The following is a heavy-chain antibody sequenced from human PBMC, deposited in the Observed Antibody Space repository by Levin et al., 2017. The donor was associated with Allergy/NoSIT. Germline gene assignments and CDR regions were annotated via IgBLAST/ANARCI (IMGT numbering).Heavy chain of an antibody. CDR1: GFSFSDHY. V-gene: IGHV3-72*01. CDR2: IRTKAYSYAT. J-gene: IGHJ4*02. CDR3: LKIGRNYQPDY. Sequence: GGSLRLSCAVSGFSFSDHYMDWVRQAPGKGLEWVGRIRTKAYSYATEYLASVKGRFTISRDDSKNSLYLQMNSLKIEDTAVYYCLKIGRNYQPDYWGRGTLVTVSS. D-gene: IGHD1-1*01.